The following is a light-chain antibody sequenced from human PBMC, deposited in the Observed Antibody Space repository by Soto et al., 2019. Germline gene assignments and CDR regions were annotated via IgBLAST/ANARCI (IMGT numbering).Light chain of an antibody. CDR3: SSYAGWINWV. J-gene: IGLJ3*02. CDR1: RSDVGNYNY. CDR2: AVT. Sequence: QSVLTQPPSASGSPGQSVTISCTGTRSDVGNYNYVSWYQQYPGKAPKLIIYAVTERPSGVPDRFSGSKSGNTASLTVSGLQTEDEADYYCSSYAGWINWVFGGGTKVTVL. V-gene: IGLV2-8*01.